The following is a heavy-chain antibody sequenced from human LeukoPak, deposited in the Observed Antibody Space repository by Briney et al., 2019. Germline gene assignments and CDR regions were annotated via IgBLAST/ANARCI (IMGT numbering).Heavy chain of an antibody. CDR3: ARAAYYDFWSGFYGMDV. V-gene: IGHV3-64*01. D-gene: IGHD3-3*01. J-gene: IGHJ6*02. CDR2: ISSNGGST. Sequence: GGSLRLSCAASGFTFSSYAMSWVRQAPGKGLEYVSAISSNGGSTYYANSVKGRFTISRDNSKNTLYLQMGSLRAEDMAVYYCARAAYYDFWSGFYGMDVWGQGTTVTVSS. CDR1: GFTFSSYA.